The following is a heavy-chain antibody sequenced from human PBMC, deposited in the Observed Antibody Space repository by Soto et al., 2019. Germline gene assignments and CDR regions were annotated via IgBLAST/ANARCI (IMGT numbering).Heavy chain of an antibody. Sequence: SVKVSCKASGGTFSSYAISWVRQAPGQGLEWMGGIIPIFGTANYAQKFQGRVTITADESTSTAYMELSSLRSEDTAVYYCATTTTVTRYYYYYGMDVWGQGTTVTVS. CDR2: IIPIFGTA. J-gene: IGHJ6*02. V-gene: IGHV1-69*13. CDR1: GGTFSSYA. D-gene: IGHD4-17*01. CDR3: ATTTTVTRYYYYYGMDV.